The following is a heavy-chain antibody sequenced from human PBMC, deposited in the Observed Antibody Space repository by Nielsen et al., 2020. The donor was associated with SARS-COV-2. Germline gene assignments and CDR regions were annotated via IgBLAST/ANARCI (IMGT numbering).Heavy chain of an antibody. Sequence: GGSLRLSCAASGFTFSSYGMHWVRQAPGKGLEWVAVISYDGSNNYYADSVKGRFTISRDNSKNTLYLEMHSLRVEDTSVYYCAKDGVVRGDALDLWGQGTMVTVSS. D-gene: IGHD3-10*01. CDR3: AKDGVVRGDALDL. CDR1: GFTFSSYG. V-gene: IGHV3-33*05. CDR2: ISYDGSNN. J-gene: IGHJ3*01.